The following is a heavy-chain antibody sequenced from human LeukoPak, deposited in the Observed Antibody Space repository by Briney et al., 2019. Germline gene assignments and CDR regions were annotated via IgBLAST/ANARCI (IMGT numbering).Heavy chain of an antibody. J-gene: IGHJ4*02. D-gene: IGHD3-22*01. CDR2: INTSGSI. CDR3: ASGVGSSVYYY. CDR1: TDSISSYY. V-gene: IGHV4-4*07. Sequence: SETLSLTCTVSTDSISSYYWSWIRQPAGKGLEWIERINTSGSINYNPSLKSRVTMSLDTSKNHFSLNVSSVTAADTAVYYCASGVGSSVYYYWGQGILVTVSS.